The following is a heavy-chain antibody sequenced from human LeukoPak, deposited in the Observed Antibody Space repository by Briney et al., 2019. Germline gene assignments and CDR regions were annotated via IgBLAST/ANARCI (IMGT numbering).Heavy chain of an antibody. CDR1: GFTFSSYS. CDR3: ARDHFIKRGSVAGTEFDY. D-gene: IGHD6-19*01. J-gene: IGHJ4*02. V-gene: IGHV3-21*01. Sequence: GGSLRLSCAASGFTFSSYSMNWVRQAPGKGLEWVSSISSSSSYVYYADSVKGRFTIFRDNAKNSLYLQMNSLRAEDTAVYYCARDHFIKRGSVAGTEFDYWGQGTLVTVSS. CDR2: ISSSSSYV.